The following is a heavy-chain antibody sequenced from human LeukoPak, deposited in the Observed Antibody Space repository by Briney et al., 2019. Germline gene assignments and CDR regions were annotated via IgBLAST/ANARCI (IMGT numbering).Heavy chain of an antibody. CDR2: IIPIFGTA. D-gene: IGHD6-13*01. Sequence: SVKVSCKASGGTFSSYAISWVRQAPGQGLEWIGGIIPIFGTANYAQKFQGRVTITADESTSTAYMELSSLRSEDTAVYYCARSHSSPTDDAFDIWGQGTMVTVSS. CDR1: GGTFSSYA. J-gene: IGHJ3*02. V-gene: IGHV1-69*01. CDR3: ARSHSSPTDDAFDI.